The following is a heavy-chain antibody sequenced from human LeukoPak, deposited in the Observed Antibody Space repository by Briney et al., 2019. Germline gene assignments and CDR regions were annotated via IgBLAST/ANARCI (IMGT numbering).Heavy chain of an antibody. J-gene: IGHJ3*02. Sequence: ASVKVSCKASGYTFTSYGISWVRQAPGQGLEWMGWISAYNGNTNYAQKLQGRVTVTTDTSTSTAYMELRSLRSDDTAVYYCARAGGYSYQLTEGGDAFDIWGQGTMVTVSS. CDR1: GYTFTSYG. V-gene: IGHV1-18*04. D-gene: IGHD5-18*01. CDR3: ARAGGYSYQLTEGGDAFDI. CDR2: ISAYNGNT.